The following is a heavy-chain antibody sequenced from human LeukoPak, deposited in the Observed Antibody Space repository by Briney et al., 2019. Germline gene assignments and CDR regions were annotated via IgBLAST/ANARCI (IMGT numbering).Heavy chain of an antibody. V-gene: IGHV3-9*03. CDR1: GFTFDNYA. CDR2: ISWNTGSI. D-gene: IGHD2-8*02. CDR3: AKDEFVASAFTGAFDI. Sequence: GGSLRLSCAASGFTFDNYAMHWVRQAPGKGLEWVSGISWNTGSIGYADSVKGRFTISRDNAKNSLYLQMNSLRAEDMALYYCAKDEFVASAFTGAFDIWGQGRMVTVSS. J-gene: IGHJ3*02.